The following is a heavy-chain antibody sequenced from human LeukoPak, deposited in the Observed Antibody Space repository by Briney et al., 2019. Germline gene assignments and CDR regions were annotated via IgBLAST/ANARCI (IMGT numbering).Heavy chain of an antibody. Sequence: SETLSLTCAVYGGSFSGYYWSWIRQPPGKGLEWIGEINHSGSTNYNPSLKSRVTISVDTSKNQFSLKLSSVTAADTAVYYCARAVVATNVLRFLEWLLYGGYYFDYWGQGTLVTVSS. CDR3: ARAVVATNVLRFLEWLLYGGYYFDY. CDR1: GGSFSGYY. CDR2: INHSGST. J-gene: IGHJ4*02. D-gene: IGHD3-3*01. V-gene: IGHV4-34*01.